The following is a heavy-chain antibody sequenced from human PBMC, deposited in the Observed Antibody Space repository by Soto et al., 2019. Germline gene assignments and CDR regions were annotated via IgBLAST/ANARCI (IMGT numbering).Heavy chain of an antibody. CDR1: GFTFSSYG. CDR2: ISYDGSNK. J-gene: IGHJ6*03. CDR3: AVIPLSDYYGSGSYYNVYYYYYMDV. D-gene: IGHD3-10*01. V-gene: IGHV3-30*03. Sequence: GGSLRLSCAASGFTFSSYGMHWVRQAPGKGLEWVAVISYDGSNKYYADSVKGRFTISRDNSKNTLYLQMNSLRAEDTAVYYCAVIPLSDYYGSGSYYNVYYYYYMDVWGKGTTVTVSS.